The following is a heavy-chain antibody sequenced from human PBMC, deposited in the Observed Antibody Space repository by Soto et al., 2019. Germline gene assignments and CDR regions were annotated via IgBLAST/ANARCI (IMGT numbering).Heavy chain of an antibody. Sequence: GESLKISCKGSGYSFTSYWIGWVRQMPGKGLEWMGIIYPGDSDTRYSPSFQGQVTILADKSISTAYLQWSSLKASDTAMYYCARRRGYLLARGYDAFHIWGQGTMVTVS. V-gene: IGHV5-51*01. J-gene: IGHJ3*02. CDR1: GYSFTSYW. CDR2: IYPGDSDT. CDR3: ARRRGYLLARGYDAFHI. D-gene: IGHD2-15*01.